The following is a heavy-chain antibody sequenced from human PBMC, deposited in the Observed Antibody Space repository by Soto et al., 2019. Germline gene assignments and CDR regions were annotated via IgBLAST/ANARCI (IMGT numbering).Heavy chain of an antibody. CDR3: AKDTYYDILTGYSGFDY. D-gene: IGHD3-9*01. V-gene: IGHV3-9*01. J-gene: IGHJ4*02. Sequence: EVQLVESGGGLVQPGRSLRLSCAASGFTFDDYAMHWVRQAPGKGLEWVSGISWNSGSIGYADSVKGRFTISRDNAKNSLYLQMNSLRAEDTALYYCAKDTYYDILTGYSGFDYWGQGTLVTVSS. CDR2: ISWNSGSI. CDR1: GFTFDDYA.